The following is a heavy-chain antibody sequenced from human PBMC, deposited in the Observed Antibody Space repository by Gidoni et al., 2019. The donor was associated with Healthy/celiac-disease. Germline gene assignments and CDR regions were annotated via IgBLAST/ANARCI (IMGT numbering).Heavy chain of an antibody. CDR2: ISGSGGST. J-gene: IGHJ3*02. V-gene: IGHV3-23*01. CDR1: GFPFSSYA. Sequence: EVQLLESGGGLVQPGGSLRLSCAASGFPFSSYAMSWVRQAPGKGLGWVSAISGSGGSTYYADSVKGRFTISRDNSKNTLYLQMNSLRAEDTAVYYCANLLVVPWTYYDFWSGPPGGDAFDIWGQGTMVTVSS. CDR3: ANLLVVPWTYYDFWSGPPGGDAFDI. D-gene: IGHD3-3*01.